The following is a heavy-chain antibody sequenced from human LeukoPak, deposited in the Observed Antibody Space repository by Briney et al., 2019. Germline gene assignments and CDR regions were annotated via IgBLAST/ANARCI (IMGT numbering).Heavy chain of an antibody. CDR3: ASNHIVVVPAGGTDY. D-gene: IGHD2-2*01. Sequence: PGGSLRLSCAASGFTFSSYAMHWVRQAPGKGLEWVAVISYDGSNKYYADSVKGRFTISRDNAKNSLYLQMNSLRAEDTAVYYCASNHIVVVPAGGTDYWGQGTLVTVSS. CDR1: GFTFSSYA. J-gene: IGHJ4*02. CDR2: ISYDGSNK. V-gene: IGHV3-30*04.